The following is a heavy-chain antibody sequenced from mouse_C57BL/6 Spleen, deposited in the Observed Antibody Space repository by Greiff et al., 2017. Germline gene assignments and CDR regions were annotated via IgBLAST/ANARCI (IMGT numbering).Heavy chain of an antibody. J-gene: IGHJ3*01. CDR3: ARVGSSYGFAY. CDR1: GYTFTSYW. Sequence: QVQLQQPGAELVRPGSSVKLSCKASGYTFTSYWMHWVKQRPIQGLEWIGNIDPSDSETHYNQKFKDKATLTVGKSSSTAYMQLSSLTSEDSAVYYCARVGSSYGFAYWGQGTLVTVSA. V-gene: IGHV1-52*01. CDR2: IDPSDSET. D-gene: IGHD1-1*01.